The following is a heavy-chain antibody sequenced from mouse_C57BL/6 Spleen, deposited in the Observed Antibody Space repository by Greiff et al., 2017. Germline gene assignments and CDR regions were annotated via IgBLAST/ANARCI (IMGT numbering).Heavy chain of an antibody. CDR3: ARGDYEFAY. CDR2: IYPGDGDT. V-gene: IGHV1-82*01. J-gene: IGHJ3*01. D-gene: IGHD2-4*01. CDR1: GYAFSSSW. Sequence: VQLQQSGPELVKPGASVKISCKASGYAFSSSWMNWVKQRPGKGLEWIGRIYPGDGDTNYNGKFKGKATLTVDKSSSTAYMELRSLTSEDSAVYYCARGDYEFAYWGQGTLVTVSA.